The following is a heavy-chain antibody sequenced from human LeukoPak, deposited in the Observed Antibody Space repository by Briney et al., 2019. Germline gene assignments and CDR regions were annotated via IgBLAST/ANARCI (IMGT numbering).Heavy chain of an antibody. CDR1: GGSISSSSYY. D-gene: IGHD3-9*01. CDR3: ARDKIPNYYDILTGTRL. CDR2: IYYSGST. J-gene: IGHJ4*02. Sequence: PSETLSLTCTVSGGSISSSSYYWGWIRQPPGKGLEWIGSIYYSGSTYYNPSLKSRVTILVDTSKNQFSLKLSSVTAADTAVYYCARDKIPNYYDILTGTRLWGQGTLVTVSS. V-gene: IGHV4-39*07.